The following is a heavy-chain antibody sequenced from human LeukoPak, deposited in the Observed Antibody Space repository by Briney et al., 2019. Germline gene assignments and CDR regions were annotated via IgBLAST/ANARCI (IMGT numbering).Heavy chain of an antibody. Sequence: SVKVSCKASGGTFSSYAISWVRQAPGQGLEWMGGIIPIFGTANYAQKFQGRVTITADKSTSTAYMELSSLRSEDTAVYYCARVNRATVTTDYWGQGTLVTVSS. CDR2: IIPIFGTA. CDR1: GGTFSSYA. J-gene: IGHJ4*02. V-gene: IGHV1-69*06. D-gene: IGHD4-17*01. CDR3: ARVNRATVTTDY.